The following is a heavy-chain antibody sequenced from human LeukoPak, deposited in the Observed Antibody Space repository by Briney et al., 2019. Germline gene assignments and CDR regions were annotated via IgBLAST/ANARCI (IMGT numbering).Heavy chain of an antibody. CDR1: GFTFSSYA. D-gene: IGHD6-19*01. J-gene: IGHJ3*02. Sequence: PGGSLRLSCAASGFTFSSYAMHWVRQAPGKGLEWVAVISYDGSNKYYADSVEGRFTISRDNSKNTLYLQMNSLRAEDTAVYYCARDRYSSGWYHAFDIWGQGTMVTVSS. V-gene: IGHV3-30-3*01. CDR2: ISYDGSNK. CDR3: ARDRYSSGWYHAFDI.